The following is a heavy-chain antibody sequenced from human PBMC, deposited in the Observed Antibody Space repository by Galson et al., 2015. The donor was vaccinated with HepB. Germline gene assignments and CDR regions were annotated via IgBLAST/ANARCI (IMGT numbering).Heavy chain of an antibody. D-gene: IGHD2-15*01. Sequence: SGAEVKKPGESLKVSCRASGFTFTSSAMQWVRQARGQRLEWIGWIVVGSGNTNYAQKFQERVTITRDMSTSTAYMELSSPRSEDTAVYYCAAAARRGAASRGAFDIWGQGTMVTVSS. J-gene: IGHJ3*02. CDR2: IVVGSGNT. CDR3: AAAARRGAASRGAFDI. V-gene: IGHV1-58*02. CDR1: GFTFTSSA.